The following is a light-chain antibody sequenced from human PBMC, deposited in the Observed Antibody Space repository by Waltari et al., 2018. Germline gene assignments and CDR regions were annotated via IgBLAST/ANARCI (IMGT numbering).Light chain of an antibody. CDR3: GTWDSSLSAVV. V-gene: IGLV1-51*01. CDR1: SPNIGKNY. J-gene: IGLJ2*01. CDR2: DNN. Sequence: QSVLTQPPSVSAAPGQRVTISCPGSSPNIGKNYVTWYQPVPGTAPKLLIYDNNKRPSGIPDRFSGSKSGTSATLGITGLQTGDEADYYCGTWDSSLSAVVFGGGTKLTVL.